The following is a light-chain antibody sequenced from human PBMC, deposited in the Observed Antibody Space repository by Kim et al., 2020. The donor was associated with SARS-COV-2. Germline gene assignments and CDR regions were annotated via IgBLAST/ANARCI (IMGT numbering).Light chain of an antibody. CDR1: SLRSYY. CDR3: NSRDSNDNVV. V-gene: IGLV3-19*01. CDR2: GKN. Sequence: SSELTQDPAVSVALGQTVRITCQGDSLRSYYATWYQQKPGHAPIIVISGKNNRPSGIPDRFSGSSSGNTASLPITGTQAGDEADYYCNSRDSNDNVVFG. J-gene: IGLJ2*01.